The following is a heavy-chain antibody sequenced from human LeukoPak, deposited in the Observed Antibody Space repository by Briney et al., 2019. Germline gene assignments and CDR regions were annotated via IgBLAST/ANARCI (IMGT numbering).Heavy chain of an antibody. Sequence: ASVKVSYKASGYTFTRYDINWLRQATGQGLEWLGLINPNSGNTGYAQKFQGRDTMTRNTSISTAYMELSSLRSEDTAVYYCARGGSHSSSWYSYWFDPWGQGTLVTVSS. CDR1: GYTFTRYD. J-gene: IGHJ5*02. V-gene: IGHV1-8*01. CDR2: INPNSGNT. D-gene: IGHD6-13*01. CDR3: ARGGSHSSSWYSYWFDP.